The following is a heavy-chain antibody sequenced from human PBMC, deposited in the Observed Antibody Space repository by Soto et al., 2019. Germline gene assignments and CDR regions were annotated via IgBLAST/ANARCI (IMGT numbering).Heavy chain of an antibody. D-gene: IGHD5-18*01. CDR2: IYYSGST. CDR3: ARDCWAAIGYSYSDCMDG. V-gene: IGHV4-61*08. J-gene: IGHJ6*03. CDR1: GGSVNSGDYY. Sequence: PSETLSLTCTVSGGSVNSGDYYWSWIRQPPGKGLEWIGYIYYSGSTDYKPSLKRRVTISVDTSKNQFSLKLSSVTAADTAVDYCARDCWAAIGYSYSDCMDGWGQGSAVTVSS.